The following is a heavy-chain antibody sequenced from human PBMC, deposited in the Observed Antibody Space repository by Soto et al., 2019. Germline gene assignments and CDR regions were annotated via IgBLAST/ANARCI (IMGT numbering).Heavy chain of an antibody. CDR1: GGSISSFH. D-gene: IGHD1-26*01. CDR2: ISNSGST. J-gene: IGHJ4*01. Sequence: SGTLSLTCTVSGGSISSFHWSWIRQPPGKGLEWIGFISNSGSTNYNPSLKSRVTISLDKSKNQFSLKLSSVSAADKAVYYCARGVVGAYTGLQTRGNATLVTV. V-gene: IGHV4-59*01. CDR3: ARGVVGAYTGLQT.